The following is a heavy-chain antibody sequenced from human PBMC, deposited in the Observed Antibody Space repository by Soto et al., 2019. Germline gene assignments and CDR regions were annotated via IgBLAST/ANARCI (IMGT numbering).Heavy chain of an antibody. D-gene: IGHD3-22*01. J-gene: IGHJ4*02. CDR2: MNPNSGNT. V-gene: IGHV1-8*01. CDR3: ARSMFYSDGTNYSPFEY. CDR1: GYTFTSYD. Sequence: ASVKVSCKASGYTFTSYDINWVRQATGQGLEWMGWMNPNSGNTGYAQKFQGRVTMTRNTSISTAYMELSSLRSEDTAVYYCARSMFYSDGTNYSPFEYWGQGTLVTVSS.